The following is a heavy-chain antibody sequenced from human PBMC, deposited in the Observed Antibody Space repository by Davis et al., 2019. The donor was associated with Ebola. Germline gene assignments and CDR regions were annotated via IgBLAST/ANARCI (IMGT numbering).Heavy chain of an antibody. CDR1: GGSFSSSE. V-gene: IGHV1-69*13. Sequence: SVKVSCKVSGGSFSSSEISWVRQAPGQGLEWMGGIIPMFGTPNYAQKFQARLTITADDSTNTVYMELSSLRSDDTAMYYFARERDTVVIPAALGYWGQGTLVTVST. CDR2: IIPMFGTP. CDR3: ARERDTVVIPAALGY. J-gene: IGHJ4*02. D-gene: IGHD4-23*01.